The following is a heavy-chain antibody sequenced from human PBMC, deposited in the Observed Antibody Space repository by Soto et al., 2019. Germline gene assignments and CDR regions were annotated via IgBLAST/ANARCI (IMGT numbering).Heavy chain of an antibody. D-gene: IGHD1-1*01. V-gene: IGHV1-46*01. CDR2: IDPGTGTT. CDR1: GYFFTNYY. CDR3: ASTTGATLDV. J-gene: IGHJ6*02. Sequence: QVRLVQSGAEVKKPGASLKVSCKGSGYFFTNYYIHWVRQAPRLGLEWLGIIDPGTGTTNYAQKSQSRITMTGDTSTSTVYMELSSLRSEDAAVYYCASTTGATLDVWGQGTTVTVSS.